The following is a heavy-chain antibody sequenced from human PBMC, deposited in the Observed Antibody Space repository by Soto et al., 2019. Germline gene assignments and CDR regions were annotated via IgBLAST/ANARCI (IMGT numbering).Heavy chain of an antibody. J-gene: IGHJ4*02. CDR2: ISYDGSNK. CDR1: GFTFSSYA. D-gene: IGHD6-19*01. V-gene: IGHV3-30-3*01. CDR3: ARGYSSGWSQDLYYFDY. Sequence: VQLVESGGGVVQPGRSLRLSCAASGFTFSSYAMHWVRQAPGKGLEWVAVISYDGSNKYYADSVKGRFTISRDNSKNTLYLQMNSLRAEDTAVYYCARGYSSGWSQDLYYFDYWGQGTLVTVSS.